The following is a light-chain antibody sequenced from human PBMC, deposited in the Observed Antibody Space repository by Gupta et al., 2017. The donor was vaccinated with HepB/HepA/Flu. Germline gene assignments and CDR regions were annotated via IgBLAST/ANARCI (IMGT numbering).Light chain of an antibody. J-gene: IGLJ3*02. CDR1: NSDVGSHNV. Sequence: QSALNQPASVSGSHGQSITISCTGTNSDVGSHNVVSWYQQHPGKVPKLMIYEVTKRPSGVSNRFSGSKSGKTASLTISGLQAEDEADYYCCSYAGSSSLVFGGGTKLTVL. CDR2: EVT. CDR3: CSYAGSSSLV. V-gene: IGLV2-23*02.